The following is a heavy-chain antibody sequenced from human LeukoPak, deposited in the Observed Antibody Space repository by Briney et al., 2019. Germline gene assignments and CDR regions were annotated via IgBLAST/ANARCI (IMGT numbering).Heavy chain of an antibody. Sequence: GGSLRLSCAASGLTVTDNYFSWVRQAPGKGLEWVSVIFPDGRTYHADSVKGRFTISRDNSKNTLLLQMNSLRADDTALYHCARTNPVYGDFDYWGQGIPVTLSS. J-gene: IGHJ4*02. D-gene: IGHD4-17*01. CDR3: ARTNPVYGDFDY. V-gene: IGHV3-53*01. CDR1: GLTVTDNY. CDR2: IFPDGRT.